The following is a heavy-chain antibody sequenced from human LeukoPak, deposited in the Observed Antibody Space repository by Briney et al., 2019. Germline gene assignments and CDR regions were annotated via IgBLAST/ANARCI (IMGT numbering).Heavy chain of an antibody. CDR2: IYYSGST. D-gene: IGHD2-2*01. CDR3: ARPSAPYCSSTSCYAY. V-gene: IGHV4-39*01. CDR1: GGSISSSSYY. J-gene: IGHJ4*02. Sequence: SETLSLTCTVSGGSISSSSYYWGWIRQPPGKGLEWIGSIYYSGSTYYNPSLKSRVTISVDTSKNQFSLKQSSVTAADTAVYYCARPSAPYCSSTSCYAYWGQGTLVTVSS.